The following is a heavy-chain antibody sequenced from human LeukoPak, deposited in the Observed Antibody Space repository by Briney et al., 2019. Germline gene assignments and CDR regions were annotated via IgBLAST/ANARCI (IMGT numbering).Heavy chain of an antibody. J-gene: IGHJ4*02. D-gene: IGHD3-3*01. V-gene: IGHV4-31*03. CDR3: AREIRFSRTSYFDY. CDR1: GGSISSGGYY. CDR2: IYHSGST. Sequence: SETLSLTCTVSGGSISSGGYYWSWIRQHPGKGLEWIGYIYHSGSTYYNPSLKSRVTISVDTSKNQFSLKLSSVTAADTAVYYCAREIRFSRTSYFDYWGQGTLVTVSS.